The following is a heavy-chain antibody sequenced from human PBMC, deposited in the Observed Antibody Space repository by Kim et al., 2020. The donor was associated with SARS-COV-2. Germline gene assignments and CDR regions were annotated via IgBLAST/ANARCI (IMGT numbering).Heavy chain of an antibody. V-gene: IGHV3-74*01. CDR3: ARGREDWWLLRWLDP. J-gene: IGHJ5*02. Sequence: ADCGRGRFTMSRDNAKNMVYLEMNSMRVEDTAVYYCARGREDWWLLRWLDPWGQGTLVTVSS. D-gene: IGHD2-8*02.